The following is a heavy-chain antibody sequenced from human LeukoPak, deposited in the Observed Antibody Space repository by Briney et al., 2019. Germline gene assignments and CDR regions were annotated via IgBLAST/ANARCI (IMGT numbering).Heavy chain of an antibody. V-gene: IGHV1-69*04. CDR1: GGTFSSYA. CDR3: ARGGSRYCSGGSCYSYDAFDI. Sequence: SVKVSCKASGGTFSSYAISWVRQAPGQGLEWMGRIIPILGIANYEQKFQGRVTITADKSTSTAYMELSSLRAEDTAVYYCARGGSRYCSGGSCYSYDAFDIWGQGTMVTVSS. CDR2: IIPILGIA. J-gene: IGHJ3*02. D-gene: IGHD2-15*01.